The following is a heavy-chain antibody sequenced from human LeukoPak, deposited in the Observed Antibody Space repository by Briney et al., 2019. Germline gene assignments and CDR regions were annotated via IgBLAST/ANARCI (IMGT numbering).Heavy chain of an antibody. CDR3: AKDRPNYYGSNGHYYRRDGDY. CDR1: GFTFSIYA. CDR2: ITSIGDGT. D-gene: IGHD3-22*01. V-gene: IGHV3-23*01. Sequence: GGSMRLSCAASGFTFSIYAMSWVRQAPGKGRQWVSSITSIGDGTYYAASVKGRFTICRHNSENLLYVQMNSLRVEDTAVYFCAKDRPNYYGSNGHYYRRDGDYWGQGTLVTVSS. J-gene: IGHJ4*02.